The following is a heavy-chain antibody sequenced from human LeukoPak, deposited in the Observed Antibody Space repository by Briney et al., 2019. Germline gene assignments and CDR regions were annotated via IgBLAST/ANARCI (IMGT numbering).Heavy chain of an antibody. J-gene: IGHJ3*01. Sequence: GGSLRLSCAVSGVTFSNAWMSWVRRAPGKGLEWVGRIKSKTDGETTDYAAPVKGRFVISRDDSINTLYLQMNRLNVEDTAVYYCITDPGEWQPFWGQGTMVTVS. D-gene: IGHD3-16*01. CDR2: IKSKTDGETT. V-gene: IGHV3-15*01. CDR1: GVTFSNAW. CDR3: ITDPGEWQPF.